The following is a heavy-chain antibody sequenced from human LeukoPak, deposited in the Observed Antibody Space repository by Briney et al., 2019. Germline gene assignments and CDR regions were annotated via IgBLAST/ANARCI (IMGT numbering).Heavy chain of an antibody. D-gene: IGHD6-19*01. CDR3: AGAPYSSGWYSV. CDR2: INPNSGGT. V-gene: IGHV1-2*02. CDR1: GYTFTGYY. J-gene: IGHJ4*02. Sequence: ASVKVSCKASGYTFTGYYMHWVRQAPGQGLEWMGWINPNSGGTNYAQKFQGRVTMTRVTSISTAYMELSRLRSDDTAVYYCAGAPYSSGWYSVWGQGTLVTVSS.